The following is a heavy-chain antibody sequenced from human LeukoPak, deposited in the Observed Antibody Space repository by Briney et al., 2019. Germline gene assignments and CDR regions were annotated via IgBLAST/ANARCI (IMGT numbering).Heavy chain of an antibody. D-gene: IGHD3-3*01. CDR3: TSPITIFGVVAKNY. CDR2: IRTKTNNYAT. Sequence: TGGSLRLSCAASGFSLSASTMHWVRQASGKGLEWVGRIRTKTNNYATVYAASVKGRFTISRDDSKNTVYLQMNSLKTEDTAVYYCTSPITIFGVVAKNYWGQGTLVTVSS. J-gene: IGHJ4*02. V-gene: IGHV3-73*01. CDR1: GFSLSAST.